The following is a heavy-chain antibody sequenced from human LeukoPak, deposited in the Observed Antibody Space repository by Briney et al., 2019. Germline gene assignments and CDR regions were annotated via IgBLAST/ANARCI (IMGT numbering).Heavy chain of an antibody. J-gene: IGHJ4*02. CDR1: AYTFTSYG. Sequence: ASVKVSCKASAYTFTSYGISWVRQAPGQGLEWMGWISAYNGNTNYAQKLQGRVTMTTDTSTSTAYMELRSLRSDDTAVYYCARSKTIFGVVMPGDPFSGSRDWGQGTLVTVSS. V-gene: IGHV1-18*01. CDR2: ISAYNGNT. D-gene: IGHD3-3*01. CDR3: ARSKTIFGVVMPGDPFSGSRD.